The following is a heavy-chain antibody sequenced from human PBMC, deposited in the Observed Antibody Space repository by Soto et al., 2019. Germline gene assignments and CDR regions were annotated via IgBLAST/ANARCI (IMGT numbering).Heavy chain of an antibody. CDR2: ISSSDGST. V-gene: IGHV3-23*01. CDR3: ARHDYYDSSGSSYYGMDV. J-gene: IGHJ6*02. Sequence: PGGSLRLSCASSGFTFSSYAMSLVRQAPGKGLEWVSAISSSDGSTYYADSVKGRFTISRDNSKNTLFLQMNSLRAEDTAVYYCARHDYYDSSGSSYYGMDVWGQGTTVTVSS. CDR1: GFTFSSYA. D-gene: IGHD3-22*01.